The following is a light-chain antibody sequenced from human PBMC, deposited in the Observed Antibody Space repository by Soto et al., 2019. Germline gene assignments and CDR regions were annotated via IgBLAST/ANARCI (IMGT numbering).Light chain of an antibody. V-gene: IGLV1-40*01. CDR2: ANS. Sequence: QSVLTQPPSVSGAPGQRVTISCTGSSSNIGAGYDVHWYQQLPGTAPKLLIYANSNRPSGVPDRFSGSKSGTSASLAITGLQAEDEADYYCQSYDSSLSAPVFGTGTKLTVL. CDR3: QSYDSSLSAPV. CDR1: SSNIGAGYD. J-gene: IGLJ1*01.